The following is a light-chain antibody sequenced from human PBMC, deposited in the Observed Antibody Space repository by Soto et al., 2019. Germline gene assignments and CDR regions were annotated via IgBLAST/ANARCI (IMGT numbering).Light chain of an antibody. J-gene: IGKJ4*01. V-gene: IGKV3-15*01. CDR3: RQYNNWPLF. CDR2: GAS. CDR1: QSVSSN. Sequence: EIVMTQSPATLSVSPGERATLSCRASQSVSSNLAWYQQKPGQAPRLLIYGASTGATGIPARFSGSGSGTEFTLTISSLQSEDFAVYYCRQYNNWPLFFGGGTKVEIK.